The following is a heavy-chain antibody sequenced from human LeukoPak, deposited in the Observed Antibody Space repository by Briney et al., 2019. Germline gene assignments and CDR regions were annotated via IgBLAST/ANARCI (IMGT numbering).Heavy chain of an antibody. V-gene: IGHV3-30*18. Sequence: GGSLRLSCVASGFTFNTCGIHWVRQAPGKGLEWVAGISVDGNNKDYSDSVKGRFTISRDNSKNTLYLQMNSLRAEDTAVYYCAKAAYCTSTSCHFSGYAQRPLDSWGQGTLVTVSS. CDR1: GFTFNTCG. J-gene: IGHJ4*02. CDR3: AKAAYCTSTSCHFSGYAQRPLDS. CDR2: ISVDGNNK. D-gene: IGHD2-2*01.